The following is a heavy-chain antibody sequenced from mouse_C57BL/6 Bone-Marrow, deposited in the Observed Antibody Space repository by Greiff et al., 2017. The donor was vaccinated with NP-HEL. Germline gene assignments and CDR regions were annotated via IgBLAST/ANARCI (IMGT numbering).Heavy chain of an antibody. CDR1: GYTFTSYW. CDR3: ARDTVVAHWYFDV. J-gene: IGHJ1*03. CDR2: IDPSDSYT. V-gene: IGHV1-69*01. D-gene: IGHD1-1*01. Sequence: QVQLQQPGAELVMPGASVKLSCKASGYTFTSYWMHWVKQRPGQGLEWIGEIDPSDSYTNYNQKFKGKSTLTVDKSSSTAYMQLSSLTSEDSAVYYWARDTVVAHWYFDVWGTGTTVTVSS.